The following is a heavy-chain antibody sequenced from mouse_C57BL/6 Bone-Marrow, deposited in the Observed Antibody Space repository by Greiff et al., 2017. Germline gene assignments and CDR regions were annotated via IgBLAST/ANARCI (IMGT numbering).Heavy chain of an antibody. D-gene: IGHD2-13*01. Sequence: QVQLQQSGAELARPGASVKLSCKASGYTFTSYGISWVKQRTGQGLEWIGEIYPGSGNTYYNEKFKGKATLTADKSSSTAYMELRSLTSEDSAVYFCAREGVKAYWGQGTLVTVSA. CDR3: AREGVKAY. CDR1: GYTFTSYG. CDR2: IYPGSGNT. V-gene: IGHV1-81*01. J-gene: IGHJ3*01.